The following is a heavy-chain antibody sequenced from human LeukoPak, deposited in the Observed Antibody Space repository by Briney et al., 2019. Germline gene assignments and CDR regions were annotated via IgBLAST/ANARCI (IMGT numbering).Heavy chain of an antibody. CDR2: ISYSENT. CDR3: ARTSIVAVIAYTYFDY. Sequence: PSETLSLTCTVSGGSISSSNYYWGWIRQPPGKGLEWIGSISYSENTYYNPSLKSRVTISVDTSKNQFSLKLSSVTAADTAVFYCARTSIVAVIAYTYFDYWGQGTLVTVSS. D-gene: IGHD2-21*01. J-gene: IGHJ4*02. CDR1: GGSISSSNYY. V-gene: IGHV4-39*01.